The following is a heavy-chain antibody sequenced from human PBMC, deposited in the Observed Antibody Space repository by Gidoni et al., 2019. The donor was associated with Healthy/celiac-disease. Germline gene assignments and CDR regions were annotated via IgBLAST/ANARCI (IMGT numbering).Heavy chain of an antibody. Sequence: QVQLQQWGAGLLNPSETLSLTCAVYGVSFSGYYWSWIRQPPGKGLECIGEINHSGSNNYNPSLKSRVTISVDTSKNQFSLKLSSVTDADTDVYYCARVPRAYCSSTSCNDYWGQGTLVTVSS. CDR1: GVSFSGYY. CDR2: INHSGSN. J-gene: IGHJ4*02. D-gene: IGHD2-2*01. CDR3: ARVPRAYCSSTSCNDY. V-gene: IGHV4-34*01.